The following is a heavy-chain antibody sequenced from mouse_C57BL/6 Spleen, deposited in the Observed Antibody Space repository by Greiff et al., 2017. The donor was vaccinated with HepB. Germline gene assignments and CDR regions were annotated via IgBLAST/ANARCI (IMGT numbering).Heavy chain of an antibody. CDR3: AREEDLADY. J-gene: IGHJ4*01. V-gene: IGHV1-59*01. CDR2: IDPSDSYT. Sequence: VQLQQSGAELVRPGTSVKLSCKASGYTFTSYWMHWVKQRPGQGLEWIGVIDPSDSYTNYNQKLKGKATLTVDTSSSTAYMQLSSLTSEDSAVYYCAREEDLADYWGQGTSVTVSS. CDR1: GYTFTSYW.